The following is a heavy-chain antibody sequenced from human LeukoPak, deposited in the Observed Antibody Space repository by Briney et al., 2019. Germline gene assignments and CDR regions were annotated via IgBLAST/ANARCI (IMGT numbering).Heavy chain of an antibody. V-gene: IGHV3-20*04. Sequence: PGGSLRLSCAVSGFSFNNYGMSWVRQVPGKGLEWVSGITWSGATTDDADSVKGRFTISRDNAKNSLYLQMNSLRAEDTALYYCARANYYDSSGYNFFDNWGQGTLVTVSS. J-gene: IGHJ4*02. CDR1: GFSFNNYG. D-gene: IGHD3-22*01. CDR2: ITWSGATT. CDR3: ARANYYDSSGYNFFDN.